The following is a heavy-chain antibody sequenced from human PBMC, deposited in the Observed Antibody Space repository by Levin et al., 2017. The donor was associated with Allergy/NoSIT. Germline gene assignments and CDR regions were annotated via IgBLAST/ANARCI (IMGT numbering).Heavy chain of an antibody. CDR1: GVTFSSYM. CDR2: VIPLFGTP. Sequence: ASVKVSCKASGVTFSSYMISWVRQAPGQGLEWVGGVIPLFGTPNHAQKVQGRVTTTADESTSTAYLQLSSLRPEDTAVYYCARLFHYDAKAGLRSFDYWGQGTPVAVTS. D-gene: IGHD4/OR15-4a*01. V-gene: IGHV1-69*13. J-gene: IGHJ4*02. CDR3: ARLFHYDAKAGLRSFDY.